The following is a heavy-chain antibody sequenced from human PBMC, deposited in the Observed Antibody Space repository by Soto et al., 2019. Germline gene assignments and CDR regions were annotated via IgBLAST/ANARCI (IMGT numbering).Heavy chain of an antibody. CDR1: DFGFSSYG. CDR2: SSYYGREP. Sequence: GGSLRLCCSASDFGFSSYGIPWVRHAPGNVLDXVAASSYYGREPLYVDSAECRFTVSKDMSKNTAFLQMKALRHEDPAVYFCARDSGWPSLNFDNWGQGTPVTVSS. D-gene: IGHD3-10*01. J-gene: IGHJ4*02. CDR3: ARDSGWPSLNFDN. V-gene: IGHV3-30*03.